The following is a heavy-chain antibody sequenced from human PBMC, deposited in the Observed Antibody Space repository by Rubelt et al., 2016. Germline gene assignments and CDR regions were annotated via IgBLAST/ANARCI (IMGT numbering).Heavy chain of an antibody. V-gene: IGHV1-3*01. J-gene: IGHJ4*02. CDR3: ARGYCSGGSCYYFDY. CDR1: GYTFTSYA. Sequence: QVQLVQSGAEVKKPGASVKVSCKASGYTFTSYAMHWVRQAPGQRLEWMGWINAGNGNTKDSPKFQGRSTITRDTSASTAYMELSSLRSEDTAVYYCARGYCSGGSCYYFDYWGQGTLVTVSS. D-gene: IGHD2-15*01. CDR2: INAGNGNT.